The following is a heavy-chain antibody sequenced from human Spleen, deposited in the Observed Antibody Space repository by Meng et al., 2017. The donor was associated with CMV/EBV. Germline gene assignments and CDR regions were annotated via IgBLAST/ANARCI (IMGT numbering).Heavy chain of an antibody. CDR1: GFTFSRHS. CDR2: ISSSSSMI. J-gene: IGHJ6*02. Sequence: GESLKISCAASGFTFSRHSMNWVRQAPGKGLEWISYISSSSSMIYYADSVKGRFTISRDNAKNSLYLQMNSLRAEDTAVYYCAREKFGPYDFWSGYYYGYYYYGMDVWGQGTTVTVSS. CDR3: AREKFGPYDFWSGYYYGYYYYGMDV. D-gene: IGHD3-3*01. V-gene: IGHV3-48*04.